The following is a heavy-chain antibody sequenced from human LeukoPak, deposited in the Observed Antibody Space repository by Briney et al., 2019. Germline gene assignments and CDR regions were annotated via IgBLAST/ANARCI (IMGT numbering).Heavy chain of an antibody. D-gene: IGHD3-10*01. Sequence: PGGSLRLSCAASGFTFSDYYMSWIRQAPGKGLEWVSYISSSSSYTNYADSVKGRFTISRDNAKNSPYLQMNSLRAEDTAVYYCARDRSPITMVRGVSWFDPWGQGTLVTVSS. V-gene: IGHV3-11*05. CDR2: ISSSSSYT. CDR1: GFTFSDYY. CDR3: ARDRSPITMVRGVSWFDP. J-gene: IGHJ5*02.